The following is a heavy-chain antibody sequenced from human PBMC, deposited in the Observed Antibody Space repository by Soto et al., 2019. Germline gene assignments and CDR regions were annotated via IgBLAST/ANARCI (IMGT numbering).Heavy chain of an antibody. Sequence: SETLSLTCTVSGGSVSSGSYYWSWIRQPPGKGLEWIGYIYYSGSTNYNPSLKSRVTISVDTSKNQFSLKLSSVTAADTAVYYCARAPDYYDSSGYYHVLDYWGQGTLVTVSS. V-gene: IGHV4-61*01. J-gene: IGHJ4*02. CDR2: IYYSGST. CDR3: ARAPDYYDSSGYYHVLDY. CDR1: GGSVSSGSYY. D-gene: IGHD3-22*01.